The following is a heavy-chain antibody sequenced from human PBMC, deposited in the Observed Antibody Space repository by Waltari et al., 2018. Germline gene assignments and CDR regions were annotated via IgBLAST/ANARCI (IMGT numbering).Heavy chain of an antibody. Sequence: QAQLVESGGGVVQPGMSLRLSCTGTGLSISSYGMHWVRRAPGKGLVWVALIWFDGGQTYYAYSVRGRFTISRDNSKNTLYLDMNSLKLNDTAIYYCAKDAFGNTYVDHWGQGTLVTVAS. J-gene: IGHJ4*02. CDR1: GLSISSYG. D-gene: IGHD3-10*01. V-gene: IGHV3-33*06. CDR2: IWFDGGQT. CDR3: AKDAFGNTYVDH.